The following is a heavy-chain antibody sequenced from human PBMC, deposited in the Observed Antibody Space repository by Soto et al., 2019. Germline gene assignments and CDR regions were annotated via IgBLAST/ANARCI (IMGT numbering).Heavy chain of an antibody. D-gene: IGHD1-26*01. CDR3: ARCGRSPARYYFDY. CDR2: IYYSGST. CDR1: GGSISSYY. Sequence: SETLSLTCTVSGGSISSYYWSWIRQPPGKGLEWIGYIYYSGSTNYNPSLKSRVTISVDTSKIQFSLKLSSVTAADTAVYYCARCGRSPARYYFDYWGQGTLVTVSS. J-gene: IGHJ4*02. V-gene: IGHV4-59*01.